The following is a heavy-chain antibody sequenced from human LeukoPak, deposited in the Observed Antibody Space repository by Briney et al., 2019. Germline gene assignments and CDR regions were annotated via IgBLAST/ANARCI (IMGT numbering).Heavy chain of an antibody. V-gene: IGHV1-18*01. D-gene: IGHD3-3*01. J-gene: IGHJ6*02. Sequence: ASVKVSCRASGYTFTSYGISWVRPAPGQGLEWMGWISAYNGNTNYAQKLQGRVTMTTDTSTSTAYMELRSLRSDDTAVYYCARDLGYYDFWSGYNYYYYGMDVLGQGTTVTVSS. CDR2: ISAYNGNT. CDR3: ARDLGYYDFWSGYNYYYYGMDV. CDR1: GYTFTSYG.